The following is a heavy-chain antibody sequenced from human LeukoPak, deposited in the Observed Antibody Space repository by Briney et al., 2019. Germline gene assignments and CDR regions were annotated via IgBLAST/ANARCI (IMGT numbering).Heavy chain of an antibody. D-gene: IGHD3-10*01. Sequence: PGGSLRLSCAASGFTFSDYYMSWIRQAPGKGLEWVSYISSSSSYTNYADSVKGRFTISRDNAKNSLYLQMNSLRAEDTAVYYCARDSEDSGYNSPMVRGSYGMDVWGKGTTVTVSS. CDR3: ARDSEDSGYNSPMVRGSYGMDV. CDR1: GFTFSDYY. V-gene: IGHV3-11*06. J-gene: IGHJ6*04. CDR2: ISSSSSYT.